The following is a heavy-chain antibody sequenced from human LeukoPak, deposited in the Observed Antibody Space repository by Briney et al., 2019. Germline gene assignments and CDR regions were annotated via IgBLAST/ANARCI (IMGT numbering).Heavy chain of an antibody. CDR3: ARDPYHRLGPPLDL. D-gene: IGHD1-14*01. Sequence: GASVKVSCKASGYTFFSSDITWVRQAPGQGLEWIGRISTSNGDTNYAAKLQGSVTMTTDTSTSTVYMELGSLTFDDTAVYFCARDPYHRLGPPLDLWGQGTLVTVSS. CDR2: ISTSNGDT. V-gene: IGHV1-18*01. CDR1: GYTFFSSD. J-gene: IGHJ5*02.